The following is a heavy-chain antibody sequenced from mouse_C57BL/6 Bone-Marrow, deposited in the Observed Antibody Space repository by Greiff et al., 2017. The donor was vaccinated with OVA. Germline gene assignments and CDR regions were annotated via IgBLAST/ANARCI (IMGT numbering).Heavy chain of an antibody. V-gene: IGHV14-4*01. CDR1: GFNIKDDY. Sequence: EVQLVESGAELVRPGASVKLSCTASGFNIKDDYMHWVKQRPEQGLEWIGCIDPENGDTEYASKFQGKATITADTSSNPTYLQLSSLTSEDTAVYYCTGVVEAMDYWGQGTSVTVSS. J-gene: IGHJ4*01. D-gene: IGHD1-1*01. CDR3: TGVVEAMDY. CDR2: IDPENGDT.